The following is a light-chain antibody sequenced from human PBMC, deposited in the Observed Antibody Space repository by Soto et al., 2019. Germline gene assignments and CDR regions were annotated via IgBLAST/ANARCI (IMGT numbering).Light chain of an antibody. J-gene: IGLJ2*01. CDR2: DVT. V-gene: IGLV2-14*03. CDR1: SNDVGAYNY. Sequence: QPVLTQPASVSGSPGQSITISCTGASNDVGAYNYVSWYQHHPGKAPKLMIYDVTNRPSGVSNRFSGSKSGNTASLTISGLQAEDEAVYYCSSYTSSHTHVVFGGGTQLTVL. CDR3: SSYTSSHTHVV.